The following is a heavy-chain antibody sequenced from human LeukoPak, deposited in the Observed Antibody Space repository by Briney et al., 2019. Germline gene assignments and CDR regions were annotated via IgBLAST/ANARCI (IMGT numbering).Heavy chain of an antibody. D-gene: IGHD1-14*01. CDR3: ARGTTYGFDP. V-gene: IGHV4-34*01. CDR2: INHSGST. Sequence: SETLSLTCAVYGGSFSGYYWSWIRQPPGKGLEWIGEINHSGSTNYDPSLKSRVTISVDTSKNQFSLKLSSVTAADTAVYYCARGTTYGFDPWGQGTLVTVSS. J-gene: IGHJ5*02. CDR1: GGSFSGYY.